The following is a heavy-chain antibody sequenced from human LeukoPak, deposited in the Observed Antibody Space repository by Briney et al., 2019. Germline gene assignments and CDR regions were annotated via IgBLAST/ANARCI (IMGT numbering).Heavy chain of an antibody. CDR1: GFTFSSYG. V-gene: IGHV3-30*18. Sequence: GGYLRLSCAASGFTFSSYGMHWVRQAPGKGLEWVAVISYDGSNKYYADSVKGRFTISRDNSKNTLYLQMNSLRAEDTAVYYCAKDREGIDYWGQGTLVTVSS. J-gene: IGHJ4*02. CDR3: AKDREGIDY. CDR2: ISYDGSNK.